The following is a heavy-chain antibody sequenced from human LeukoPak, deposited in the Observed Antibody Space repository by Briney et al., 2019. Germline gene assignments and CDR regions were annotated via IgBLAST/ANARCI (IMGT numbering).Heavy chain of an antibody. CDR2: ISSSGSTI. V-gene: IGHV3-11*04. D-gene: IGHD4-17*01. J-gene: IGHJ4*02. Sequence: PGGSLRLSCAASGFTFSDYYMSWIRQAPGKGLEWVSYISSSGSTIYYAGSVKGRFTISRDNAKNSLYLQMNSLRAEDTAVYYCARDLPTLLTTVTTDWGQGTLVTVSS. CDR3: ARDLPTLLTTVTTD. CDR1: GFTFSDYY.